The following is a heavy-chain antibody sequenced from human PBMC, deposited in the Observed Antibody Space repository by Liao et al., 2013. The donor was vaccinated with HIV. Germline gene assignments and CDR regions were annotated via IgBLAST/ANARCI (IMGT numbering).Heavy chain of an antibody. J-gene: IGHJ5*02. CDR3: ATSYYDFWSGYPTWFDP. CDR1: GGSFSGYY. D-gene: IGHD3-3*01. CDR2: INHTGST. Sequence: QVQLQQWGAGLLKPSETLSLTCAVYGGSFSGYYWSWIRQPPGKGLEWIGEINHTGSTNYNPSLKSRVTISVDTSKNQFSLKLSSVTAADTAVYYCATSYYDFWSGYPTWFDPWGQGTLVTVSS. V-gene: IGHV4-34*01.